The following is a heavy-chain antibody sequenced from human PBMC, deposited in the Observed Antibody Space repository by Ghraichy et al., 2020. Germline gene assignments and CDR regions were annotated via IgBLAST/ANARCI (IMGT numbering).Heavy chain of an antibody. Sequence: GGSLRLSCAASGFTVSSNYMSWVRQAPGKGLEWVSVIYSGGSTYYADSVKGRFTISRDNSKNTLYLQMNSLRAEDTAVYYCASSLYMYYDFWSGISPPFDYWGQGTLVTVSS. CDR1: GFTVSSNY. V-gene: IGHV3-53*01. CDR2: IYSGGST. CDR3: ASSLYMYYDFWSGISPPFDY. J-gene: IGHJ4*02. D-gene: IGHD3-3*01.